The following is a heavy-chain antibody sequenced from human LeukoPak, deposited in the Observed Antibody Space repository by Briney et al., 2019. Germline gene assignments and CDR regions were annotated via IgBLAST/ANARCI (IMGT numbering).Heavy chain of an antibody. J-gene: IGHJ5*02. CDR3: AISIAAAGTTNWFDP. CDR1: GYTFTSYY. Sequence: ASVKVSCKASGYTFTSYYMHWVRQAPGQGLEWMRIINPSGGSTSYAQKFQGRVTMTRDTSTSTVYMELSSLRSEDTAVYYCAISIAAAGTTNWFDPWGQGTLVTVSS. D-gene: IGHD6-13*01. V-gene: IGHV1-46*01. CDR2: INPSGGST.